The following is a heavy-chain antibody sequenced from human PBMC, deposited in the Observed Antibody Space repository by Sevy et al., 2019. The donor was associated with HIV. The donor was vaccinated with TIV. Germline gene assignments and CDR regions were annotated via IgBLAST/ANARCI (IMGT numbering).Heavy chain of an antibody. CDR2: ISWDGGNT. J-gene: IGHJ4*02. Sequence: GGSLRLSCAASGFTFDDYTMYWVRHAPGKGLEWVSLISWDGGNTYYADSVKGRFTISRDNSKNSLYLQMNSLRTEDTALYYCARGRDYFDYWGQGTLVTVSS. CDR1: GFTFDDYT. D-gene: IGHD3-16*01. V-gene: IGHV3-43*01. CDR3: ARGRDYFDY.